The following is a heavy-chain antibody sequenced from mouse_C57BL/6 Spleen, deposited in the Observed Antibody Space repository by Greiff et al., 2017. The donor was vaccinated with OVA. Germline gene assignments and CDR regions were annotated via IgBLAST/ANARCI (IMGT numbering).Heavy chain of an antibody. Sequence: QVHVKQSGAELVKPGASVKMSSKASGYTFTSYWITWVKQRPGQGLEWIGDIYPGSGSTNYNEKFKSKATLTVDTSSSTAYMQLSSLTSEDSAVYYCARDDYDAMDYWGQGTSVTVSS. V-gene: IGHV1-55*01. CDR3: ARDDYDAMDY. J-gene: IGHJ4*01. CDR2: IYPGSGST. CDR1: GYTFTSYW.